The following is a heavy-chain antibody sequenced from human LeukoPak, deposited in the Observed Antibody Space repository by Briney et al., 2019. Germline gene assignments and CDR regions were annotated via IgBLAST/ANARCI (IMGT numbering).Heavy chain of an antibody. CDR1: GFTFSSYG. V-gene: IGHV3-30*18. D-gene: IGHD3-22*01. CDR2: ISYDGSNK. CDR3: AKDGSYYYDSSGYYPRT. Sequence: GGSLRLSCAASGFTFSSYGMHWVRQAPGKGLEWVAVISYDGSNKYYADSVKGRFTISRDNSKNTLYLQMNSLRAEGTAVYYCAKDGSYYYDSSGYYPRTWGQGTLVTVSS. J-gene: IGHJ5*02.